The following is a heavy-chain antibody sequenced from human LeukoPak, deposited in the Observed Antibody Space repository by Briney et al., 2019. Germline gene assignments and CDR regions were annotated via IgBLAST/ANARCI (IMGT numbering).Heavy chain of an antibody. D-gene: IGHD3-3*01. CDR2: ISTSSRTI. J-gene: IGHJ4*02. V-gene: IGHV3-48*01. CDR3: ATDGYDFWSDYPTTLDY. Sequence: GGSLRLSCAVSGFNFSTYNMNWVRQAPGEGLEWVSYISTSSRTIYYADSVKGRFTISRDNAKNSLYLQMNSLRAEDTAVYYCATDGYDFWSDYPTTLDYWGQGTPVTVSS. CDR1: GFNFSTYN.